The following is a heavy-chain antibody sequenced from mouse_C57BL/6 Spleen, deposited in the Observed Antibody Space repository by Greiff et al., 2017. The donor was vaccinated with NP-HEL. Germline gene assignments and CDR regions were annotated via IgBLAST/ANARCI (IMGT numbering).Heavy chain of an antibody. J-gene: IGHJ2*01. Sequence: EVQLVESGGGLVKPGGSLKLSCAASGFTFSSYAMSWVRQTPEKRLEWVATISDGGSYTYYPDNVKGRFTISRDNAKNNLYLQMSHLKSEDTAMYYCARTGPKDYFDYWGQGTTLTVSS. CDR3: ARTGPKDYFDY. CDR1: GFTFSSYA. V-gene: IGHV5-4*01. CDR2: ISDGGSYT. D-gene: IGHD4-1*01.